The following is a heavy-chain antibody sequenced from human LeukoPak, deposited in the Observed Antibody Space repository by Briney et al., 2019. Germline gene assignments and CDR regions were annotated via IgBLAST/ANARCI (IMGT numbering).Heavy chain of an antibody. V-gene: IGHV4-28*03. J-gene: IGHJ3*02. CDR1: GDSVSRSNW. D-gene: IGHD5-24*01. CDR3: ARGLWLQLGVDAFDI. CDR2: ISYRGNT. Sequence: SETLSLTCAVSGDSVSRSNWWGWFRQPPGKGLEWIGFISYRGNTHHNPSLKSRVTVSVDTSKSQFSLRLSSVTAADTAVYYCARGLWLQLGVDAFDIWGQGTMVTVSS.